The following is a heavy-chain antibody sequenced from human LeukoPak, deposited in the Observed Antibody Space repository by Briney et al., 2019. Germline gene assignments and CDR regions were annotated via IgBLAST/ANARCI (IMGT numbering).Heavy chain of an antibody. D-gene: IGHD3-22*01. CDR2: INTNTGNP. V-gene: IGHV7-4-1*02. CDR3: ARAALGPPYYDDSTGFYYYFDY. J-gene: IGHJ4*02. Sequence: ASVKVSCKASGYTFRSYSMNWVRQAPGQGLEWMGRINTNTGNPTYAQDFTGRFVFSFDTSVSTTYLQISSLEAEDTAVYYCARAALGPPYYDDSTGFYYYFDYWGQGTLVTVSS. CDR1: GYTFRSYS.